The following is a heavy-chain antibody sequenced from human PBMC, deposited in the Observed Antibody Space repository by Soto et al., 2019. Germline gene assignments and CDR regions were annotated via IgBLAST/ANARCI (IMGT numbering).Heavy chain of an antibody. CDR3: ARDDSDTAMVTHWFDP. CDR1: GGTFSSYA. J-gene: IGHJ5*02. V-gene: IGHV1-69*13. Sequence: GGSVKVSCKASGGTFSSYAISWVRQAPGQGLEWMGGIIPIFGTANYAQKFQGRVTITADESTSTAYMELSSLRSEDTAVYYCARDDSDTAMVTHWFDPWGQGTLVTVSS. D-gene: IGHD5-18*01. CDR2: IIPIFGTA.